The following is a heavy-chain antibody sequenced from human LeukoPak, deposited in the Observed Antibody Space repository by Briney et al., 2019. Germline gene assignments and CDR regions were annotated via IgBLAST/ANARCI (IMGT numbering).Heavy chain of an antibody. D-gene: IGHD6-13*01. CDR2: IYYSGST. V-gene: IGHV4-39*07. CDR1: GGSISSSSYY. J-gene: IGHJ4*02. CDR3: ASPMRAAAAKVGGDY. Sequence: PSETLSLTCTVSGGSISSSSYYWGWIRQPPGKGLEWIGSIYYSGSTYYNPSLKSRVTISVDTSKNQFSLKLSSVTAADTAVYYCASPMRAAAAKVGGDYWGQGTLVIVSS.